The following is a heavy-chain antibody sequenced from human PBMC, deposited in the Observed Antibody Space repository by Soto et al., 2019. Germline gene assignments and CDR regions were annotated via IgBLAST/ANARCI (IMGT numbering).Heavy chain of an antibody. V-gene: IGHV5-51*01. CDR2: IYPGDSDT. D-gene: IGHD6-25*01. J-gene: IGHJ6*02. CDR1: GYSFTSYW. CDR3: ARHQSGANYYYYGMDV. Sequence: GESLKISCKGSGYSFTSYWIGWVRQMPGKGLERMGIIYPGDSDTRYSPSFQGQVTISADKPISTAYLQWSSLKASDTAMYYCARHQSGANYYYYGMDVWGQGTTVTVSS.